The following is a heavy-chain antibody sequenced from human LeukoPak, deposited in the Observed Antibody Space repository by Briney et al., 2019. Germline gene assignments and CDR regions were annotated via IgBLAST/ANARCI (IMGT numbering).Heavy chain of an antibody. Sequence: SETLSLTCSVSGGSVTSVSYYWGWIRQPPGKALEWVGYIFYSGSTTYNPSLKSRVTISVDTSKNQFSLKLRSVTAADTAVYYCATLYCSRTSCYVDYWAQGTLVTVSS. CDR3: ATLYCSRTSCYVDY. J-gene: IGHJ4*02. CDR1: GGSVTSVSYY. D-gene: IGHD2-2*01. V-gene: IGHV4-61*01. CDR2: IFYSGST.